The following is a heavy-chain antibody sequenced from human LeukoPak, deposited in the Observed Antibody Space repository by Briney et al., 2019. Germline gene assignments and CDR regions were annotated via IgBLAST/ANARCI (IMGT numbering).Heavy chain of an antibody. CDR3: ARGADGSGSYYYYYYYMDV. J-gene: IGHJ6*03. D-gene: IGHD3-10*01. CDR2: IYTSGST. V-gene: IGHV4-4*08. Sequence: SETLSLTCTVSGSSISNYYWSWIRQPPGKGLEWIGRIYTSGSTNYNPSLKSRVTISVDTSKNQFSLKLSSVTAADTAVYYCARGADGSGSYYYYYYYMDVWGKGTTVTISS. CDR1: GSSISNYY.